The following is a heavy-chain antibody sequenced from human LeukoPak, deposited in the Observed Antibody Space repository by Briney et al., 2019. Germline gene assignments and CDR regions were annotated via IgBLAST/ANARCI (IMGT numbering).Heavy chain of an antibody. CDR1: GFTFSSYS. CDR3: ARDHYYDSSGYYYYGPFDY. J-gene: IGHJ4*02. V-gene: IGHV3-21*01. D-gene: IGHD3-22*01. CDR2: ISSSSSYI. Sequence: GGSLRLSCAASGFTFSSYSMNWVRQAPGKGLEGVSSISSSSSYIYYADSVKGRFTIYRDNAKNSLYLQMNSLRAEDTAVYYCARDHYYDSSGYYYYGPFDYWGQGTLVTVSS.